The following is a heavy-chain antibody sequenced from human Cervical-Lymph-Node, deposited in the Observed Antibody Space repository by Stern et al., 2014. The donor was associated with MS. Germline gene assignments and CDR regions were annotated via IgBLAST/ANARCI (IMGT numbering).Heavy chain of an antibody. CDR1: GYRFNTYW. D-gene: IGHD6-13*01. V-gene: IGHV5-51*03. CDR3: ARGEGSAWYN. J-gene: IGHJ4*02. CDR2: INPGNSDT. Sequence: VQLVQSGAEVKKPGASLKISCEASGYRFNTYWIGWVRQMPGKGLEWMGIINPGNSDTTFSPTFQGQFSISADKSMSTASLKWKSLKASDTAIYYCARGEGSAWYNWGQGTLVTVSS.